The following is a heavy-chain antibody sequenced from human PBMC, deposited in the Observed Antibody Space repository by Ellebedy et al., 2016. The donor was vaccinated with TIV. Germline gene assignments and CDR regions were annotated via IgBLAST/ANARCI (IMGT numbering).Heavy chain of an antibody. CDR1: GFTFSSYS. V-gene: IGHV3-21*01. CDR2: ISSSSSYI. CDR3: ASGYCSSTSCYRYFDY. Sequence: GGSLRLSXAASGFTFSSYSMNWVRQAPGKGLEWVSSISSSSSYIYYADSVKGRFTISRDNAKNSLYLQMNSLRAEDTAVYYCASGYCSSTSCYRYFDYWGQGTLVTVSS. D-gene: IGHD2-2*02. J-gene: IGHJ4*02.